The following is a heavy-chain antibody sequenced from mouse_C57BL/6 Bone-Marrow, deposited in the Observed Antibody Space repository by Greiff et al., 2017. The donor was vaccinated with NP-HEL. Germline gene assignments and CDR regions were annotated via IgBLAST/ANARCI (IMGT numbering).Heavy chain of an antibody. D-gene: IGHD1-1*02. Sequence: QVQLKQSGAELVRPGTSVKVSCKASGYAFTNYLIEWVKQRPGQGLEWIGVFNPGSGGTNYNEKFKGKATLTADKSSSTAYMQLSSLTSEDSAVYFCARGGGNYFDYWGQGTTRTVSS. CDR3: ARGGGNYFDY. V-gene: IGHV1-54*01. J-gene: IGHJ2*01. CDR2: FNPGSGGT. CDR1: GYAFTNYL.